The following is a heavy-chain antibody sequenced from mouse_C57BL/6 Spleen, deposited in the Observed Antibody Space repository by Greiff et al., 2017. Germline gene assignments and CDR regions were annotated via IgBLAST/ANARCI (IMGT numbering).Heavy chain of an antibody. Sequence: EVQLQQSGGGLVQPGGSMKLSCAASGFTFSDAWMDWVRQSPEKGLEWVAEIRNKANNHATYYAESVKGRFTISRDDSKSSVYLQMNSLRAEDTGIYYCTSLDGYFRYFDVWGTGTTVTVSS. J-gene: IGHJ1*03. D-gene: IGHD2-3*01. CDR2: IRNKANNHAT. CDR3: TSLDGYFRYFDV. V-gene: IGHV6-6*01. CDR1: GFTFSDAW.